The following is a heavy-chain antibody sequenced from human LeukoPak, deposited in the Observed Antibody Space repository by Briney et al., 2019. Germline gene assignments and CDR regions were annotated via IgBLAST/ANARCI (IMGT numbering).Heavy chain of an antibody. CDR2: ISAYNGNT. Sequence: ASAKVSCKASGYTFTTSGISWVRQAPGQGLEWMGWISAYNGNTNYAQKLQGRVTMTTDTSTSTAYMELSSLRSEDTAVYYCARRGVDWNYEHWGQGTLVTVSS. D-gene: IGHD1-7*01. CDR1: GYTFTTSG. CDR3: ARRGVDWNYEH. V-gene: IGHV1-18*01. J-gene: IGHJ1*01.